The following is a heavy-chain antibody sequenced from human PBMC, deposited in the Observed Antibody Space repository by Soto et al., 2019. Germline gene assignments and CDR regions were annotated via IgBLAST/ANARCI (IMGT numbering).Heavy chain of an antibody. V-gene: IGHV3-11*01. Sequence: VQLVESGGALVQPGGSLRLSCAASGYSFDAYIMNWVSQAPGKGLEWVSYISSSGNTIYYADSVKGRFTISRDNAKNSLYLQMNSLRAEDTAVYYCARGGPNSATPGDYWGQGTLVTVSS. J-gene: IGHJ4*02. D-gene: IGHD2-15*01. CDR2: ISSSGNTI. CDR3: ARGGPNSATPGDY. CDR1: GYSFDAYI.